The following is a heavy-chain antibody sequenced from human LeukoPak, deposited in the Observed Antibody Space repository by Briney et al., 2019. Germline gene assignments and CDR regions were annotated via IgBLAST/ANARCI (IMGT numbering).Heavy chain of an antibody. Sequence: GASVKVSCKASGYTFTSYGISWVRQAPGQGLEWMGWISAYNGNTNYAQKLQGRVTMTADTSTSTAYMELRSLRSDDTAVYYCARDSGAYDSSGYYRRLRFDYWGQGTLVTVSS. D-gene: IGHD3-22*01. CDR3: ARDSGAYDSSGYYRRLRFDY. V-gene: IGHV1-18*01. CDR1: GYTFTSYG. CDR2: ISAYNGNT. J-gene: IGHJ4*02.